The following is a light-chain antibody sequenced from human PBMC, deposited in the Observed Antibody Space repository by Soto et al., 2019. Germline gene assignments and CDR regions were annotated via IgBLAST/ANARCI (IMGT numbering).Light chain of an antibody. V-gene: IGKV1-17*02. Sequence: DIQMTQSPSSLCASVGGRVTITSRAGQNISSYLNWYQLKPGKAPKRLIYAASSLQSGVPSRFSGSGSGTEFTLTVNNLQPEDFATYFCLQHKSYPWTFGQGTKVDIK. CDR2: AAS. CDR3: LQHKSYPWT. J-gene: IGKJ1*01. CDR1: QNISSY.